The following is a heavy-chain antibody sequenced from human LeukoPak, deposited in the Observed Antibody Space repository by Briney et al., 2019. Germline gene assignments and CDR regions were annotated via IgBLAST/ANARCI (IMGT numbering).Heavy chain of an antibody. V-gene: IGHV3-73*01. D-gene: IGHD3-16*02. Sequence: GGSLRLSCAASGFTFSGSAMHWVRQASGKGLEWVGRIRSKANSYATAYAASVKGRFTISRDDSKNTAYLQMNSLKTEDTAVYYCTSSSPPMITFGGVIVIPTDYWGQGTLVTVSS. CDR1: GFTFSGSA. CDR3: TSSSPPMITFGGVIVIPTDY. J-gene: IGHJ4*02. CDR2: IRSKANSYAT.